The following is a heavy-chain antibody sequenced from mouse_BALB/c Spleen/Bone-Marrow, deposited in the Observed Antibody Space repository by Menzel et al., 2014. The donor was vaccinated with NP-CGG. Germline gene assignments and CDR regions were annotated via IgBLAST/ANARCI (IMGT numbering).Heavy chain of an antibody. CDR2: IDPENGNT. CDR1: GFNIKDYY. Sequence: EVKLTESGAELVRPGALVKLSCKASGFNIKDYYMHWVKQRPEQGLEWIGWIDPENGNTIYDPKFQGKARITADTSSNTAYLQLSSLTSEDTAVHYCARGNYGSSYGMDYWGQGTSVTASS. CDR3: ARGNYGSSYGMDY. D-gene: IGHD1-1*01. V-gene: IGHV14-1*02. J-gene: IGHJ4*01.